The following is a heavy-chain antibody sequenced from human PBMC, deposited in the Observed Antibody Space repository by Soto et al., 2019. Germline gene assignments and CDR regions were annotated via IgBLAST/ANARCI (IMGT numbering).Heavy chain of an antibody. Sequence: QVQLQETGTGLVKPSHTLSLPCNVSVVSITSGDYCWTWIRQTPGKGLEWIGYIHYSGNTYYSPSLKSRLTISVDTSKNQCTLRLTSVTAADTAVYYCAREDTRVRGIIPWGPGTLVNVSS. J-gene: IGHJ4*02. D-gene: IGHD3-10*01. CDR2: IHYSGNT. CDR3: AREDTRVRGIIP. V-gene: IGHV4-30-4*08. CDR1: VVSITSGDYC.